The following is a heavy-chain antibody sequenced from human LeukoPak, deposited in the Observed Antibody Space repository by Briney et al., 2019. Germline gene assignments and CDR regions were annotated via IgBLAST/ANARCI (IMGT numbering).Heavy chain of an antibody. CDR2: IKSRPDGGTT. D-gene: IGHD3-3*01. CDR1: GFAFINAW. CDR3: TTRRVTSAYDSIRFDY. V-gene: IGHV3-15*07. J-gene: IGHJ4*02. Sequence: GGSLRLSCAASGFAFINAWMNWVRQTPGKGLEWVGRIKSRPDGGTTDYASPVKGRFTILRDDSENTLYLQMNSLKTEDTAVYYCTTRRVTSAYDSIRFDYWGQGTLVTVSS.